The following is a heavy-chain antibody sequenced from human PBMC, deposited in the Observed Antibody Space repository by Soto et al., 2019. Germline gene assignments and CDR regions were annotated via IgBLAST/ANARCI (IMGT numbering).Heavy chain of an antibody. J-gene: IGHJ4*02. CDR2: IDPSDSQT. CDR3: ARQIYDSDTGPNFQYYFDS. Sequence: GESLKISCKGSGYSFAGYWITWVRRKPGKGLEWMGRIDPSDSQTYYSPSFRGHVTISVTKSITTVFLQWSSLRASDTAMYYCARQIYDSDTGPNFQYYFDSWGQGTLVTVSS. D-gene: IGHD3-22*01. V-gene: IGHV5-10-1*01. CDR1: GYSFAGYW.